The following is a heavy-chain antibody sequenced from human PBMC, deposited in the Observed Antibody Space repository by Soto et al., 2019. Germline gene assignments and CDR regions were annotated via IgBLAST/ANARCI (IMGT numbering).Heavy chain of an antibody. Sequence: GSGPTLVNPTQTLTLTCNFSGFALSTSSVGVGWIRQPPGKALEWLALISWNDDKRYNPSLKSRLTITKDTSKNQVVLTLTNVDPVDTATYYCAHRRRTYDTGPPVYFDYWGLGALVTV. J-gene: IGHJ4*02. CDR2: ISWNDDK. CDR3: AHRRRTYDTGPPVYFDY. CDR1: GFALSTSSVG. V-gene: IGHV2-5*01. D-gene: IGHD3-22*01.